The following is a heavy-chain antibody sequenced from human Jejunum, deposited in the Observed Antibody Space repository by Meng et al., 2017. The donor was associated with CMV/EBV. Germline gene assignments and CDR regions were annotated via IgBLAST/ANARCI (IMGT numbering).Heavy chain of an antibody. CDR1: GGSVNNYA. V-gene: IGHV1-2*06. Sequence: QVQLMQAGAEVKEPGSSIKVSCKSSGGSVNNYAFNWVRQAPGQGLEWMGRINPNSGGTNYAQKFQGRVTMTRDTSISTAYMELSRLRSDDTAVYYCAHQAVAGTRGWFDPWGQGTLVTVSS. CDR2: INPNSGGT. D-gene: IGHD6-19*01. CDR3: AHQAVAGTRGWFDP. J-gene: IGHJ5*02.